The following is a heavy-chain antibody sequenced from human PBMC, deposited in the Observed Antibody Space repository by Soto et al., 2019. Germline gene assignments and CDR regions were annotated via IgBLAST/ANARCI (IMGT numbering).Heavy chain of an antibody. J-gene: IGHJ4*01. CDR3: ARDQTGITTAGGGRIDH. V-gene: IGHV3-30-3*01. CDR1: GFTFSTHA. CDR2: VSFDGSNK. Sequence: QVQLVESGGGVVQPGRSLRLSCAASGFTFSTHAMHWVRQAPGKGLECVAIVSFDGSNKYYADSVKGRFTISRDNSKNTIYLQMNGLTPENTAFYYCARDQTGITTAGGGRIDHWGQGTLVTVSS. D-gene: IGHD6-13*01.